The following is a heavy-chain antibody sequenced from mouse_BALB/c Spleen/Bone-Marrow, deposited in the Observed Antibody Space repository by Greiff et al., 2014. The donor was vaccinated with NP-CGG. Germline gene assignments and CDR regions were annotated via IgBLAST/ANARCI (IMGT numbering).Heavy chain of an antibody. J-gene: IGHJ3*01. Sequence: DVKLVESGPGLVKPSQSLSLTCTVTGYSITSDYAWNWIRQFPGNKPEWMGYISYSGFTSYNPSLKRRISITRDTSKNQFFLQLNYVTTEDTATYYCSRDYRYDTWFSYWGQGTLVTVSA. CDR1: GYSITSDYA. CDR2: ISYSGFT. V-gene: IGHV3-2*02. D-gene: IGHD2-14*01. CDR3: SRDYRYDTWFSY.